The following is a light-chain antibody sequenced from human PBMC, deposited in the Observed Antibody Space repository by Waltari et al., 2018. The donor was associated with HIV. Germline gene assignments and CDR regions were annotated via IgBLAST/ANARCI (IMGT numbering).Light chain of an antibody. CDR1: QDIVNY. Sequence: DIQMTQSPYSLSASVGDRVTITCRASQDIVNYLVWFQQKPGEAPKSLIYSASSLQRGVPSKFRGSGSGTDFTLTIDTLHSEDSATYYCQQYKSYPLTFGQGTRLEIK. CDR2: SAS. V-gene: IGKV1-16*02. J-gene: IGKJ5*01. CDR3: QQYKSYPLT.